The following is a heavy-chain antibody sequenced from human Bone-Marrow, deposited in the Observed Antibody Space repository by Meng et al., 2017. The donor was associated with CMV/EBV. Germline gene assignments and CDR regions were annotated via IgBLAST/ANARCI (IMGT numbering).Heavy chain of an antibody. V-gene: IGHV3-30-3*01. Sequence: GESLKISCAASAFTFSRYRMHWVRQAPGKGLEWVALISSDGSNKQYADSVKGRFTISRDNSRNTFYLQMSILRAEDTAVYYCAKDKDFGWFDPWGQGTLVTVSS. CDR1: AFTFSRYR. D-gene: IGHD2-15*01. J-gene: IGHJ5*02. CDR2: ISSDGSNK. CDR3: AKDKDFGWFDP.